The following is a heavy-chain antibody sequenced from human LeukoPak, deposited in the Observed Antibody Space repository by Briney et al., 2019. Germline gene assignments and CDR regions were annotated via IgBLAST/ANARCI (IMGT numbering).Heavy chain of an antibody. D-gene: IGHD3-22*01. CDR2: ISGSGGST. CDR1: GFTFSSCA. V-gene: IGHV3-23*01. J-gene: IGHJ4*02. CDR3: AKYDTSGLRAGSDY. Sequence: PGGSLRLSCAASGFTFSSCAMSWVRQTPGKGLEWVSTISGSGGSTYYADSVKGRFTISRDNSKDTLFLQMNSLRAEDTALYYCAKYDTSGLRAGSDYWGQGTLVTVSS.